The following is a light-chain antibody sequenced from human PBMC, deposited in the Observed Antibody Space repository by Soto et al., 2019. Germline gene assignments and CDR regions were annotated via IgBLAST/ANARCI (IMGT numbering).Light chain of an antibody. CDR3: CSYASSSSYV. V-gene: IGLV2-23*01. CDR1: TSDVGGYNL. CDR2: EGT. J-gene: IGLJ1*01. Sequence: QSVLTQPASVSGSPGQSITISCSGTTSDVGGYNLVSWYQQHTAKAPKLLIYEGTQRHSGDSSRFSGSKSGNKASLAISGLQAEDVADYVCCSYASSSSYVFGTGTKGTV.